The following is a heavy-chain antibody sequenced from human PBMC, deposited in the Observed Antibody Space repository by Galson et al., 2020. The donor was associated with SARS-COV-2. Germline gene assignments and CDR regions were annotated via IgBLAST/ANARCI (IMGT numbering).Heavy chain of an antibody. D-gene: IGHD1-26*01. V-gene: IGHV2-5*02. CDR1: GFSLSTSGVG. CDR2: IYWDDDK. Sequence: KMSGPTLVKPTQTLTLTCTFSGFSLSTSGVGVGWIRQPTGKDLERLALIYWDDDKRYSPSLKSRLTITKDTSKNQVVLTMTNMDPVDTATYYCAHRISIVGMYYFDYWGQGTLVTVSS. J-gene: IGHJ4*02. CDR3: AHRISIVGMYYFDY.